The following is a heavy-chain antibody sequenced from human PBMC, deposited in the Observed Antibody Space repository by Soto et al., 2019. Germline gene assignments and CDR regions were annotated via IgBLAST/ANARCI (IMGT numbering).Heavy chain of an antibody. CDR1: GFTFSSYA. CDR2: ISYDGSNK. D-gene: IGHD6-25*01. J-gene: IGHJ4*02. Sequence: QVQLVESGGGVVQPGRSLRLSCAASGFTFSSYAMHWVRQAPGKGLEWVAVISYDGSNKYYADSVKGRFTISRDNSKNTLYLLMNSLRAEDTAVYYCAREAGDSSGYFDYWGQGTLVTVSS. V-gene: IGHV3-30-3*01. CDR3: AREAGDSSGYFDY.